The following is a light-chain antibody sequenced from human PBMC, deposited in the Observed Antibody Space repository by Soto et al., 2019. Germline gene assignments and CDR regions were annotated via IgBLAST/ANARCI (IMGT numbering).Light chain of an antibody. Sequence: EIVLTQSPGTLSLSPGERATLSCRASQSFNSIYLAWYQQKPDQAPRLLIYGASSRATGIPDRFSGSGSGTDFTLTISSLEPEDFAVYYCQQRSNWPTFGGGTKVDIK. CDR3: QQRSNWPT. V-gene: IGKV3D-20*02. J-gene: IGKJ4*01. CDR1: QSFNSIY. CDR2: GAS.